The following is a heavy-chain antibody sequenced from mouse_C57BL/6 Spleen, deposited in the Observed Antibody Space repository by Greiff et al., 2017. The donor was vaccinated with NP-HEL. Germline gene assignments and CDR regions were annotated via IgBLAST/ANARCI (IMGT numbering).Heavy chain of an antibody. J-gene: IGHJ3*01. D-gene: IGHD4-1*01. CDR3: ARPLGLGAWFAY. Sequence: EVKLVESGGGLVKPGGSLKLSCAASGFTFSDYGMHWVRQAPEKGLEWVAYISSGSSTIYYADTVKGRFTISRDNAKNTLFLQMTSLRSEDTAMYYCARPLGLGAWFAYWGQGTLVTVSA. V-gene: IGHV5-17*01. CDR1: GFTFSDYG. CDR2: ISSGSSTI.